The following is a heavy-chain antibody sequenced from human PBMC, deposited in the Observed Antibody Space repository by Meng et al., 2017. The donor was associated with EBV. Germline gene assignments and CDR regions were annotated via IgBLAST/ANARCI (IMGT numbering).Heavy chain of an antibody. CDR1: GYTFTSYY. Sequence: QVQLVQSGAEGKKPGASVKFSCKASGYTFTSYYLHWVRQAPGQGLEWMGIIIPAGGNTNYAQKFRGRFTMTRDTSTSTVYMDLSILTSEDTAVYYCVRELVGGTFDYWGQGTLVTVSS. J-gene: IGHJ4*02. CDR3: VRELVGGTFDY. CDR2: IIPAGGNT. V-gene: IGHV1-46*01. D-gene: IGHD1/OR15-1a*01.